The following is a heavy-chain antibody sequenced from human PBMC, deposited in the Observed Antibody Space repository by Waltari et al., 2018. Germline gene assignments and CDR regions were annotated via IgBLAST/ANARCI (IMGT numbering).Heavy chain of an antibody. CDR1: SNGYY. J-gene: IGHJ4*02. Sequence: SNGYYWGWIRQPPGKGLEWIGSIYHSGSTYYNPSLKSRVTISVDTSKNQFSLKLSSVTAADTAVYYCARQFCSGGSCYSWNDYWGQGTLVTVSS. V-gene: IGHV4-38-2*01. D-gene: IGHD2-15*01. CDR3: ARQFCSGGSCYSWNDY. CDR2: IYHSGST.